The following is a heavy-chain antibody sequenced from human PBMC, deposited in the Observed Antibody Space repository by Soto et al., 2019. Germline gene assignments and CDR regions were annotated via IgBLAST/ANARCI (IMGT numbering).Heavy chain of an antibody. D-gene: IGHD6-19*01. CDR1: GYTFSSYG. CDR3: ARVRAVAGGFDY. V-gene: IGHV1-18*01. CDR2: ISAYNGNT. Sequence: QVQLVQSGAEVKKPGASVKVSCKASGYTFSSYGITWVRQAPGQGVEWMGWISAYNGNTRYAQKVQGRFTMTTDTATSTAYMELRSLRSDDTAVYYCARVRAVAGGFDYWGQGTLVTVSS. J-gene: IGHJ4*02.